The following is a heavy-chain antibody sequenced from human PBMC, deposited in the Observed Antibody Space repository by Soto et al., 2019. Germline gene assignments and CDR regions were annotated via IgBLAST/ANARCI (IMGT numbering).Heavy chain of an antibody. V-gene: IGHV3-48*03. CDR3: ARGGVY. J-gene: IGHJ4*02. Sequence: DVELVESGGGTGQPGGSLRLSCATSGFTFSTHEMNWVRQAPGRGLEWIAKISGSGSTKNYADSVKGRFIISRDNGQSPVDLQMNSLRVEDTAVYYCARGGVYWGQGTFVTVSP. D-gene: IGHD2-8*02. CDR1: GFTFSTHE. CDR2: ISGSGSTK.